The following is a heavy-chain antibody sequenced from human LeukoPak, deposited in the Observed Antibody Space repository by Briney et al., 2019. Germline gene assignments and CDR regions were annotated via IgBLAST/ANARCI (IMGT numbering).Heavy chain of an antibody. CDR1: GDSISSYY. CDR3: ARSNADCSGGSCYPDY. V-gene: IGHV4-59*01. Sequence: SETPSLTCTVSGDSISSYYCSWIRQPPGKGLEWIGYIYYSGSTSYNPSLKSRVTISLDTSNNQFSLKLRSVTAADTAVYYCARSNADCSGGSCYPDYWGQGTLVTVSS. CDR2: IYYSGST. D-gene: IGHD2-15*01. J-gene: IGHJ4*02.